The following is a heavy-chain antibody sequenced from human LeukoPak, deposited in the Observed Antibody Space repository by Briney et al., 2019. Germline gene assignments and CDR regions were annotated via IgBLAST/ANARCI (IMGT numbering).Heavy chain of an antibody. D-gene: IGHD1-26*01. J-gene: IGHJ3*02. CDR3: ARDRGYSGSLDDAFDI. CDR2: ISAYNGNT. CDR1: GYTFTGYY. Sequence: ASVKVSCKASGYTFTGYYMHWVRQAPGQGLEWMGWISAYNGNTNYAQKLQGRVTMTTDTSTSTAYMELRSLRSDDTAVYYCARDRGYSGSLDDAFDIWGQGTVVTVSS. V-gene: IGHV1-18*04.